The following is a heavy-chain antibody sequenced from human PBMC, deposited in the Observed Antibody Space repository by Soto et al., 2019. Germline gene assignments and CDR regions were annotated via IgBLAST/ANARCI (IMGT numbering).Heavy chain of an antibody. V-gene: IGHV4-39*01. CDR2: LYYSGST. J-gene: IGHJ4*02. CDR1: GGSISSSSYY. D-gene: IGHD2-2*02. Sequence: SETLSLTCTVSGGSISSSSYYWGWIRQPPGKGLEWIGSLYYSGSTYYNPSLKSRVTISVDTSKNQFSLKLSSVTAADTAVYYCAVQTEGGYCSSSICYKGYYFDYWDQGTLVTVSS. CDR3: AVQTEGGYCSSSICYKGYYFDY.